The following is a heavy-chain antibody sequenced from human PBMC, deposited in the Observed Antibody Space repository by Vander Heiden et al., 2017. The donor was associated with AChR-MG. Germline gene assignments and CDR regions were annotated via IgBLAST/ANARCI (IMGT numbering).Heavy chain of an antibody. CDR2: IDPSDSYT. V-gene: IGHV5-10-1*03. Sequence: EVQLVQSGAEVKKPGESLRISCGASGYDFTNYYITWARQLLGKGLEWMGRIDPSDSYTTYGPSFQGHVTMSADKSISTAYLQWSSLKASDTAMYYCARHQYTYGLPLFGYWGQGTLVTVSS. D-gene: IGHD5-18*01. CDR1: GYDFTNYY. J-gene: IGHJ4*02. CDR3: ARHQYTYGLPLFGY.